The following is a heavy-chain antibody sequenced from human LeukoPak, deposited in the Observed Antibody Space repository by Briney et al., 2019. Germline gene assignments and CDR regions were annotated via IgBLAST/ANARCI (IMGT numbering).Heavy chain of an antibody. Sequence: ETLSLTCTVSGGSISSYYWSWIRQPPGKGLEWIGYIYYSGSTNYNPPLKSRVTISLATSKNQFSLKLSSVTAADTAVYYCARGGGDWGFHQSDYWGQGTLVTVSS. D-gene: IGHD2-21*01. CDR3: ARGGGDWGFHQSDY. CDR2: IYYSGST. J-gene: IGHJ4*02. V-gene: IGHV4-59*08. CDR1: GGSISSYY.